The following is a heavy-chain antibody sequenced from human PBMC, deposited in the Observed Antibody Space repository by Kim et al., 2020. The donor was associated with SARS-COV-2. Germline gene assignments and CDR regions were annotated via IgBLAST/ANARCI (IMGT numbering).Heavy chain of an antibody. V-gene: IGHV3-72*01. CDR2: IRNKPNGYTT. J-gene: IGHJ3*01. CDR3: TRVLDGRHDAFDV. Sequence: GGSLRLSCVASGFTFSDHYLDWVRQAPGKGLEWVGRIRNKPNGYTTDYAPSLKGRFTISRDDSKNSVYLQMTRLQSEDTAVYFCTRVLDGRHDAFDVWGRGTMVTVSS. CDR1: GFTFSDHY. D-gene: IGHD1-1*01.